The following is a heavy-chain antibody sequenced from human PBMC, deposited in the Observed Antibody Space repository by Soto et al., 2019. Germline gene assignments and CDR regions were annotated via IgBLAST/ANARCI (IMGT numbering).Heavy chain of an antibody. Sequence: GGSLRLSCAASGFTFSSYAMSWVRQAPGKGLEWVSAISGSGGSTYYADSVKGRFTISRDNSKYTLYLQMNSLRAEDTAVYYCAKDVHDFWSGYYAMYNWFDPWGQGTLVTVSS. CDR1: GFTFSSYA. J-gene: IGHJ5*02. CDR3: AKDVHDFWSGYYAMYNWFDP. CDR2: ISGSGGST. V-gene: IGHV3-23*01. D-gene: IGHD3-3*01.